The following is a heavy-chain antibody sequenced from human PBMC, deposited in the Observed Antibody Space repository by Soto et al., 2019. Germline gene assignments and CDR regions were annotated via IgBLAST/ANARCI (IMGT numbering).Heavy chain of an antibody. CDR3: AGDGVAAGLYWDN. D-gene: IGHD3-16*01. Sequence: GGSLRLSCAASGFIFRSYWMSWVRQAPGKGLEWVANINQDGGEKYYVDSVRGRFIISRDNAENSLYLQMNSLRAEDTALYYCAGDGVAAGLYWDNWGQRTLVAVGS. J-gene: IGHJ4*02. CDR1: GFIFRSYW. CDR2: INQDGGEK. V-gene: IGHV3-7*01.